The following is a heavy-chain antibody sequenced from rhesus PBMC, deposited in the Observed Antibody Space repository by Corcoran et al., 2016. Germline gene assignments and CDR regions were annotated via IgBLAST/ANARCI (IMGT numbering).Heavy chain of an antibody. V-gene: IGHV3-115*02. CDR3: ARHLRYSTRGLDS. D-gene: IGHD5-24*01. CDR2: IGGDSSYT. CDR1: GFTFSGYE. Sequence: EVQLAESGGGLVQPGGSLSLSCAASGFTFSGYEMNWVRQAPGRGLESVSVIGGDSSYTHYADSVKGRFTISRDNAKNSLSLQMNSLRAEDTAVYYCARHLRYSTRGLDSWGQGVVVTVSS. J-gene: IGHJ6*01.